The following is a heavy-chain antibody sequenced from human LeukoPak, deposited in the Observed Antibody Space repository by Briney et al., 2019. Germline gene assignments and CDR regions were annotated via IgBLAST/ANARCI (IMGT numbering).Heavy chain of an antibody. CDR1: GYTLTGYY. CDR3: ARDPIAARHGAFDI. Sequence: GSVKVSCKATGYTLTGYYIHWVRQPPAKGLEWMGWINPNSGGTNYAQKFQGWVTMTRDMSISTAYMELSRLRSDDTAVYYCARDPIAARHGAFDIWGQGTMVTVSS. D-gene: IGHD6-6*01. CDR2: INPNSGGT. V-gene: IGHV1-2*04. J-gene: IGHJ3*02.